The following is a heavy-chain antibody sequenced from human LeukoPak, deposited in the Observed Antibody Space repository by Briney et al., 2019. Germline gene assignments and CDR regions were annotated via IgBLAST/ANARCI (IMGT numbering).Heavy chain of an antibody. D-gene: IGHD3-16*01. CDR3: AKTIPFGGVPPPFDY. Sequence: GGSLRLSCAASGFTFSSYAMSWVRQAPGKGLEWVSAISGSGGSTYYADSVKGRFTISRENSKNTLYLQMNSLRAEDTAVYYCAKTIPFGGVPPPFDYWGQGTLVTVSS. CDR1: GFTFSSYA. V-gene: IGHV3-23*01. CDR2: ISGSGGST. J-gene: IGHJ4*02.